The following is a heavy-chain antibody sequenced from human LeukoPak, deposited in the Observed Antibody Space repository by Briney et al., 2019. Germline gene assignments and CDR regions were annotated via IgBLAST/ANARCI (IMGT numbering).Heavy chain of an antibody. D-gene: IGHD6-19*01. CDR3: ARHTYSSGWNYYYYGMDV. V-gene: IGHV4-34*01. CDR2: INHSGST. Sequence: SETLSLTCAVYGGSFSGYYWSWIRQPPGKGLEWIGEINHSGSTNYNPSLKSRVTISVDTSKNQFSLKLSSVTAADTAVYYCARHTYSSGWNYYYYGMDVWGQGTTVTVSS. CDR1: GGSFSGYY. J-gene: IGHJ6*02.